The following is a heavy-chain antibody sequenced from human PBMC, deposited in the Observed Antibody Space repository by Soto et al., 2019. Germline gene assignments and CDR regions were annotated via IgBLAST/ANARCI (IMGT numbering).Heavy chain of an antibody. V-gene: IGHV6-1*01. D-gene: IGHD4-17*01. J-gene: IGHJ5*02. Sequence: PSQTLSLTCAISGDSVSSNSAAWNWIRQSPSRGLEWLGRTYYRSKWYNDYAVSVKSRITINPDTSKNQFSLKLSSVTPADTAVYYCASSPPYGDYLNWFELWGQGTRVTVSS. CDR3: ASSPPYGDYLNWFEL. CDR2: TYYRSKWYN. CDR1: GDSVSSNSAA.